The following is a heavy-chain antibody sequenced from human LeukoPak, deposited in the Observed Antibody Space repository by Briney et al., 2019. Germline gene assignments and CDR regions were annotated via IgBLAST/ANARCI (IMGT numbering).Heavy chain of an antibody. CDR1: GASISSGNYY. CDR2: IYTSGST. D-gene: IGHD4-17*01. CDR3: ARAVTGTSFIDY. V-gene: IGHV4-61*02. Sequence: SETLFLTCTVSGASISSGNYYWSWIRQPAEKGLEWIGRIYTSGSTNYNPSLKSRVTISVDTSKNQLSLKLSSVTAADTAVYYCARAVTGTSFIDYWGQGTLVTVSS. J-gene: IGHJ4*02.